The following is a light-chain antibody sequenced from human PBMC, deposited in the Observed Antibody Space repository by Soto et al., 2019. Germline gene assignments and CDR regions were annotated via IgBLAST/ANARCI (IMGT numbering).Light chain of an antibody. Sequence: EVVMTQSPATLSVSPGEGATLSCRPSQSVDKDLAWYHQKPGQAPSLLVYDASTRATGVPARFSGSGSGTEFTLTITSLQSEDFAVYFCHQYNQWPRTFGRGTKVEI. CDR3: HQYNQWPRT. CDR2: DAS. CDR1: QSVDKD. V-gene: IGKV3-15*01. J-gene: IGKJ1*01.